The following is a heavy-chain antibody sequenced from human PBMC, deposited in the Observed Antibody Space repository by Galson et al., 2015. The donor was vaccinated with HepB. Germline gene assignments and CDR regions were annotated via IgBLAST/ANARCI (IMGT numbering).Heavy chain of an antibody. CDR2: ISFDGSYK. Sequence: SLRLSCAASGFTFSSYWMSWVRQAPGKGLEWVALISFDGSYKHYVDSVKGRFTISRDNSKNTLYLQMNSLRAEDSTVYYCARDETVSGSAFDIWGQGTMVTVSS. D-gene: IGHD4-17*01. CDR1: GFTFSSYW. V-gene: IGHV3-30*03. J-gene: IGHJ3*02. CDR3: ARDETVSGSAFDI.